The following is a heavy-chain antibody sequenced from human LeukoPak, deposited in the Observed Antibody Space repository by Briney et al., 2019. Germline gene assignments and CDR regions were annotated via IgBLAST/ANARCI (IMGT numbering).Heavy chain of an antibody. CDR3: ARDRYNWNYGAQDV. J-gene: IGHJ6*04. D-gene: IGHD1-7*01. Sequence: PGGSLRLSCAASGFTFDDYGMSWVRQAPGKGLEWVSGINWNGGSTGYADSVKGRFTISRDNAKNSLYLQMNSLRAEDTALYYCARDRYNWNYGAQDVRGKGTTVTVSS. CDR1: GFTFDDYG. V-gene: IGHV3-20*04. CDR2: INWNGGST.